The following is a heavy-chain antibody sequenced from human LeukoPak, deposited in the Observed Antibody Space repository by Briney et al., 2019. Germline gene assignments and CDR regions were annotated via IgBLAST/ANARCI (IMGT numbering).Heavy chain of an antibody. J-gene: IGHJ4*02. V-gene: IGHV3-9*01. Sequence: GGSLRLSCAASGFTFDDYAMHWVRQAPGKGLEWVSGISWNSGSIGYADSVKGRFTIFRDNAKNSLYLQMNSLRAEDTALYYCAKEKYSYGSLDYWGQGTLVTVSS. D-gene: IGHD5-18*01. CDR2: ISWNSGSI. CDR1: GFTFDDYA. CDR3: AKEKYSYGSLDY.